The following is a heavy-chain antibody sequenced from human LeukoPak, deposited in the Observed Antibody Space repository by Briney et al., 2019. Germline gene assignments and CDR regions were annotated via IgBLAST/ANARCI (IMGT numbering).Heavy chain of an antibody. CDR3: ARGMGYNFGSDYFDY. CDR1: GFTFSSYA. J-gene: IGHJ4*02. CDR2: MSYDGSHK. D-gene: IGHD5-18*01. V-gene: IGHV3-30-3*01. Sequence: PGGSLRLSCAASGFTFSSYAMHWVRQAPGKGLEWVAVMSYDGSHKYYTDSVKGRFTISRDNSKNTLYLLMNSLRAEDMAVYYCARGMGYNFGSDYFDYWGQGTLVTVSS.